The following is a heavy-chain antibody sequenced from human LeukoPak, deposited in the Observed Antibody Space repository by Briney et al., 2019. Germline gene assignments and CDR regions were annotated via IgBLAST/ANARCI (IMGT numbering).Heavy chain of an antibody. J-gene: IGHJ3*02. V-gene: IGHV3-74*01. CDR2: INSDGSST. Sequence: GGSLRLSCAASGFTFSSYAMHWVRQAPGKGLVWVSRINSDGSSTSYADSVKGRFTISRDNAKNSLYLQMNSLRAEDTAVYYCARDTSTKTGDAFDIWGQGTMVTVSS. CDR1: GFTFSSYA. D-gene: IGHD7-27*01. CDR3: ARDTSTKTGDAFDI.